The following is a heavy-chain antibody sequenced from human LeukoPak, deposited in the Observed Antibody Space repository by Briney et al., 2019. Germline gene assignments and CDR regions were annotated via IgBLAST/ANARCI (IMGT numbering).Heavy chain of an antibody. Sequence: GGSLRLSCAASGFTFSSYSMNWVRQAPGKGLEWVSYISSSSSTIYYADSVKGRFTISRDNAKNSLYLQMNSLRVEDTAVYYCARVHKGELYPTRDYWGQGTLVTVS. J-gene: IGHJ4*02. CDR1: GFTFSSYS. CDR3: ARVHKGELYPTRDY. D-gene: IGHD3-16*01. CDR2: ISSSSSTI. V-gene: IGHV3-48*01.